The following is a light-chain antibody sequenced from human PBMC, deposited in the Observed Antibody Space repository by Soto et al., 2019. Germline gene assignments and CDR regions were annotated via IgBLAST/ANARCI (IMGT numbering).Light chain of an antibody. CDR3: QQYGSSPRT. CDR1: QSVSSSY. CDR2: VAS. Sequence: EIVLTQSPGTLSLSPGDTATLSCRASQSVSSSYLAWYQQKPGQAPRLLIYVASIRATGIPDRFSGSGSGTDYTLTINRLEPEDCAVYYCQQYGSSPRTFGQGTKVENK. V-gene: IGKV3-20*01. J-gene: IGKJ1*01.